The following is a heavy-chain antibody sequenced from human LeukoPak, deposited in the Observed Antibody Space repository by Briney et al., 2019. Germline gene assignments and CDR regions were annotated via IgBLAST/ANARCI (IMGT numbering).Heavy chain of an antibody. J-gene: IGHJ4*02. CDR2: INPNTGAT. CDR3: ARDTFGGYDWDFDY. Sequence: ASVKVSCKTSGYTFSGYYIHWVRQAPGQGLEWLGWINPNTGATKYAQKFQGRVTMTRETSISTAYMELSRLRSDDTAVYYCARDTFGGYDWDFDYWGQGTLVTVSS. CDR1: GYTFSGYY. D-gene: IGHD5-12*01. V-gene: IGHV1-2*02.